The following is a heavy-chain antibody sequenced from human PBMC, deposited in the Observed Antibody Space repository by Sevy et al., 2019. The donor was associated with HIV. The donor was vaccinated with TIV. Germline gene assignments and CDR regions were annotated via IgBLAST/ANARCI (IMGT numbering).Heavy chain of an antibody. J-gene: IGHJ6*02. D-gene: IGHD5-12*01. CDR2: IREDGSEK. V-gene: IGHV3-7*01. Sequence: GGSLRLSCAASGFNFSSYWLTWVRQGPGKGLEWVANIREDGSEKYYVGSVKGRFTISRDNAKNSLYLQMNSLRAEDTAVYYCASFKKRRHVWLPGGMDVWGHGTTVTVSS. CDR3: ASFKKRRHVWLPGGMDV. CDR1: GFNFSSYW.